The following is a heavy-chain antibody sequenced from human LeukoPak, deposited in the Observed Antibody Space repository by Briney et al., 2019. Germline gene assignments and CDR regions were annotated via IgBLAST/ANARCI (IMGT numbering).Heavy chain of an antibody. V-gene: IGHV3-23*01. D-gene: IGHD4-17*01. CDR1: GFTFINYA. CDR3: AKSAGPYGDYDS. J-gene: IGHJ4*02. Sequence: HPGGSLRLSCAASGFTFINYAMSWVRQAPGKGLEWVSAISRSGDTTYYADSVKGRFTITRDSSKNTLYLYMNTLRAEDTALYYCAKSAGPYGDYDSWGQGTLVTVSS. CDR2: ISRSGDTT.